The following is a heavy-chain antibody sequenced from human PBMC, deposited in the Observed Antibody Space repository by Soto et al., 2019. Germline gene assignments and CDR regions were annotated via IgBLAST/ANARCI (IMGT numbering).Heavy chain of an antibody. CDR1: GYTFTDHY. V-gene: IGHV1-69-2*01. CDR2: VDPEESET. Sequence: ASVKVSCKVSGYTFTDHYVHWVQQAAGKGLEWLGLVDPEESETIYAEKFQGRVTITADTSTATAYMELKSLRSEDTGVYYCAYGSGSYLHYFEYWGQGTLVTVSS. J-gene: IGHJ4*02. CDR3: AYGSGSYLHYFEY. D-gene: IGHD3-10*01.